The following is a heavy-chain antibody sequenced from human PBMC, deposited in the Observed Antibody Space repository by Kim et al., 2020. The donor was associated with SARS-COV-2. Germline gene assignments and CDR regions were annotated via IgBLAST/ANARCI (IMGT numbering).Heavy chain of an antibody. V-gene: IGHV3-30*18. CDR1: GFSFSDYA. Sequence: GGSLRLSCAASGFSFSDYAMHWVRQTPGKGLEGVAVISYEGSREYYADSVKGRFTISRDNSKTTLYLQMNSLRIEDTAVYFCAKGSGSLVWELSDYWGQG. CDR3: AKGSGSLVWELSDY. D-gene: IGHD1-26*01. CDR2: ISYEGSRE. J-gene: IGHJ4*02.